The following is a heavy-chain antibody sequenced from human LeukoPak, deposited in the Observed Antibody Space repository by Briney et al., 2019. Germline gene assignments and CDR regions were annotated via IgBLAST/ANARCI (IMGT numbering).Heavy chain of an antibody. CDR3: ARGYYDSPYFDY. CDR1: GGSFSGYY. CDR2: INHSGST. V-gene: IGHV4-34*01. Sequence: PSETLSLTCAVYGGSFSGYYWSWIRQPPGKGLEWIGEINHSGSTNYNPSLKSRVTISVDTSKNQFSLKLSSVTAADTVVYYCARGYYDSPYFDYWGQGTLVTVSS. J-gene: IGHJ4*02. D-gene: IGHD3-22*01.